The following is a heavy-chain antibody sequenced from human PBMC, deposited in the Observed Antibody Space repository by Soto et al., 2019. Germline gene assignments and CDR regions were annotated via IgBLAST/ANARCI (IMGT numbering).Heavy chain of an antibody. D-gene: IGHD5-18*01. CDR3: ARDVGYGLIDY. CDR2: INAYNGNT. V-gene: IGHV1-18*01. J-gene: IGHJ4*02. Sequence: QVKLVQSGAEVKKPGASVKVSCKASGYTFSSYAISWVRQAPGHGLEWMGWINAYNGNTNYAQKLQGRVTMTTDTSTSTAYMGLRRLRSDDTAVYYCARDVGYGLIDYWGQGTLVTVSS. CDR1: GYTFSSYA.